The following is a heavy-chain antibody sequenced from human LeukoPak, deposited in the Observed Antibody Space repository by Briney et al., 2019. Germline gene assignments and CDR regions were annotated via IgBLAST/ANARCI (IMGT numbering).Heavy chain of an antibody. Sequence: GGSLRLSCAASGFTFSSYSMNWVRQAPGKGLEWVSSISSSSYIYYADSVKGRFTISRDNAKNSLYLQMNSLRAEDTAVYYCARDRSYEEYYDFWSGPLDAFDIWGQGTMVTVSS. CDR3: ARDRSYEEYYDFWSGPLDAFDI. D-gene: IGHD3-3*01. CDR1: GFTFSSYS. V-gene: IGHV3-21*01. CDR2: ISSSSYI. J-gene: IGHJ3*02.